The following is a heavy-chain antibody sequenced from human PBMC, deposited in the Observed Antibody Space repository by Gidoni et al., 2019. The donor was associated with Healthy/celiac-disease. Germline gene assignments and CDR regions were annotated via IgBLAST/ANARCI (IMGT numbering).Heavy chain of an antibody. Sequence: EVQLVESGGVVVQPGGSLRLSCAASGFTFDDYTMHWVRQAPGKGLEWVSLISWDGGSTYYADSVKGRFTISRDNSKNSLYLQMNSLRTEDTALYYCAKISYYDSSGYLNAFDIWGQGTMVTVSS. CDR3: AKISYYDSSGYLNAFDI. CDR1: GFTFDDYT. CDR2: ISWDGGST. J-gene: IGHJ3*02. D-gene: IGHD3-22*01. V-gene: IGHV3-43*01.